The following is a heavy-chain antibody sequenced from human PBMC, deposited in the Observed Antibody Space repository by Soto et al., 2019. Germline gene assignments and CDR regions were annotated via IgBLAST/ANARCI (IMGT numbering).Heavy chain of an antibody. CDR1: GGTFSSYA. V-gene: IGHV1-69*01. CDR3: ARSHCSGGSCYDDY. Sequence: QVQLVQSVAAVKKPGSSVKVSCKASGGTFSSYAISWVRQAPGQGLEWMGGIIHIFGTANYAQKFQGRVTITADESTSTAYMELSSLRSEDTAVYYCARSHCSGGSCYDDYWGQGTLVTVSS. J-gene: IGHJ4*02. CDR2: IIHIFGTA. D-gene: IGHD2-15*01.